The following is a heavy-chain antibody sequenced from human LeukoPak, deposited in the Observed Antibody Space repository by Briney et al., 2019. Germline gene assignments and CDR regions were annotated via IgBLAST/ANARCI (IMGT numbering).Heavy chain of an antibody. CDR2: INPNSGGT. CDR3: ARDLRYFDWSPLDY. CDR1: GYTFTGYH. J-gene: IGHJ4*02. V-gene: IGHV1-2*02. Sequence: ASVKVSCKASGYTFTGYHMHWVRQAPGQGLEWMGWINPNSGGTNYAQKFQGRVTMTRDTSISTAYMELSRLRSDDTAVYYCARDLRYFDWSPLDYWGQGTLVTVSS. D-gene: IGHD3-9*01.